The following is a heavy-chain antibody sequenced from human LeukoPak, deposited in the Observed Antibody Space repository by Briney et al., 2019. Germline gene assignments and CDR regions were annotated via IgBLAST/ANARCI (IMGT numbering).Heavy chain of an antibody. V-gene: IGHV1-69*06. J-gene: IGHJ4*02. D-gene: IGHD3-10*01. Sequence: ASVKVSCKASGGTFSSYAISWVRQAPGQGLEWMGGIIPIFGTANYAQKFQGRVTITADKSTSTAYMELSSLRSGDTAVYYCARSGYGSRSYGGKFDYWGQGTLVTVSS. CDR2: IIPIFGTA. CDR3: ARSGYGSRSYGGKFDY. CDR1: GGTFSSYA.